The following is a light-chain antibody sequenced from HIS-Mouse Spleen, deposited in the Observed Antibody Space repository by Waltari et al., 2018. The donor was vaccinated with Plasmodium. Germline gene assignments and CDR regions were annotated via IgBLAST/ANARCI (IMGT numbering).Light chain of an antibody. CDR2: KDS. CDR1: ALPKQY. V-gene: IGLV3-25*03. CDR3: QSADSSGTYRV. J-gene: IGLJ2*01. Sequence: SYELTQPPSVSVSPGQTARITCSGDALPKQYAYWYQQKPGQAPGLVIYKDSERPSGSPGRFSGSSSGTTVTLTISGVQAEDEADYYCQSADSSGTYRVFGGGTKLTVL.